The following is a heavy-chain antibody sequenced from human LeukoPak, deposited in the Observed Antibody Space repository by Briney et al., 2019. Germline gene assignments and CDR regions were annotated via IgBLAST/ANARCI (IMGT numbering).Heavy chain of an antibody. CDR2: IGLGSGDT. J-gene: IGHJ5*02. CDR3: VAERYSDGCCWFDP. CDR1: GFTFSSST. V-gene: IGHV1-58*01. D-gene: IGHD6-25*01. Sequence: GASVKVSCKTSGFTFSSSTVQWVRQARGQRLEWLGWIGLGSGDTKYAQRVQERLTLTRDMSTNTAYMELSSLRPEDTAVYYCVAERYSDGCCWFDPWGQGTLVTVSS.